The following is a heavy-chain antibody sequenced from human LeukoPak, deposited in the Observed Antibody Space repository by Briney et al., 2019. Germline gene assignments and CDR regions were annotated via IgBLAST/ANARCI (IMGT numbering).Heavy chain of an antibody. D-gene: IGHD3-22*01. Sequence: SETLSLTCTVSGGSISSGGYYWSWIRQHPGKGLEWIGYIYYSGSTYYNPSLKSRVTISEDTSKNQFSLKLSSVTAADTAVYYCARQTYYYDSSAPPGAFDIWGQGTMVTVSS. CDR2: IYYSGST. CDR3: ARQTYYYDSSAPPGAFDI. CDR1: GGSISSGGYY. J-gene: IGHJ3*02. V-gene: IGHV4-31*03.